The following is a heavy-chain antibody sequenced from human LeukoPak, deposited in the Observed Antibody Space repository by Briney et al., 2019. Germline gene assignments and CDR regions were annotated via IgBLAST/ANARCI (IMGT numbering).Heavy chain of an antibody. Sequence: PGGSLRLSCAASGFTFSIYAMSWVSQAPGRGLEWVSSITGNGAGTFYTDSVKGRFTISRDNSKNTLFLQMNSLRAEDTAIYYCAKDRPNYYDSSGHYYSRNGDYWGQGTLVTVSS. CDR2: ITGNGAGT. CDR3: AKDRPNYYDSSGHYYSRNGDY. CDR1: GFTFSIYA. D-gene: IGHD3-22*01. J-gene: IGHJ4*02. V-gene: IGHV3-23*01.